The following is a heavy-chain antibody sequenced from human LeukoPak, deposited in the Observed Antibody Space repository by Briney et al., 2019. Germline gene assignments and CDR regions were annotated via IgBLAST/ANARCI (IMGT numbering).Heavy chain of an antibody. CDR1: GFTFSSYA. V-gene: IGHV3-23*01. J-gene: IGHJ4*02. D-gene: IGHD3-22*01. CDR3: AKDADYYDSSGYYNW. CDR2: ISSSGGST. Sequence: GGSLRLSCAASGFTFSSYAMSWVRQAPGKGLEWVSAISSSGGSTYYADSVKGRSTISRDNSKNTLYLQMNSLRDEDTAVYYCAKDADYYDSSGYYNWWGQGTLVTVSS.